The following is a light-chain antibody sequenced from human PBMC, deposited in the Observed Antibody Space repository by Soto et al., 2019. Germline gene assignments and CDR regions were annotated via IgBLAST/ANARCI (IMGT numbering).Light chain of an antibody. V-gene: IGKV3-15*01. J-gene: IGKJ5*01. CDR3: RQRNDWRRGT. CDR1: QAINNN. CDR2: GAS. Sequence: DIVMTQSPATLSMSPGERATLSCRASQAINNNVAWYQLKDGQVPRLLIYGASTRAADVPARFSGGGSGTEFTLTISSLEHEDFAVYYCRQRNDWRRGTFGEGTRLENK.